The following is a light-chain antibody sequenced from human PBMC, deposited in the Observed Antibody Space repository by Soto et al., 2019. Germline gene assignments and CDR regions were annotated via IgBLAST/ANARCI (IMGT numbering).Light chain of an antibody. Sequence: DIQLTQSPPSLSATVGDRFTITFRASQTIDSYLNWFQQKPGMAPKLLIYAASKLQSGVPSRFRGSGSGTDFTLTIDTLQPDDFASYYCQQTRSGITFGQGTRLEI. CDR3: QQTRSGIT. CDR2: AAS. J-gene: IGKJ5*01. V-gene: IGKV1-39*01. CDR1: QTIDSY.